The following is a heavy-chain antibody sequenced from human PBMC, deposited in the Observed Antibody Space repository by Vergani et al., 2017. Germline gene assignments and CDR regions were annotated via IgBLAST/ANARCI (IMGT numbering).Heavy chain of an antibody. CDR2: IYPGDSDT. Sequence: EVQLVQSGAEVKKPGESLKISCKGSGYSFTSYWIGWVRQMPGKVLEWMGIIYPGDSDTRYSPSFQCQVAISADKSISTAYLQWSSLKASDTAMYYCAGHLPAARDSYYYYYMDVWGKGTTVTVSS. V-gene: IGHV5-51*01. D-gene: IGHD2-2*01. J-gene: IGHJ6*03. CDR1: GYSFTSYW. CDR3: AGHLPAARDSYYYYYMDV.